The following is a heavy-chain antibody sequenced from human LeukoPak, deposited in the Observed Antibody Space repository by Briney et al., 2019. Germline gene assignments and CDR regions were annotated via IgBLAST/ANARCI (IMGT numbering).Heavy chain of an antibody. Sequence: PSETLSLTCAVYGGSFSGYYWSWIRQPPGKGLEWIGEINHSGSTNYNPSLKSRVTISVGTSKNQFSLKLSSVTAADTAVYYCARTNREDIVVVVAALRYYYYYYMDVWGKGTTVTISS. J-gene: IGHJ6*03. V-gene: IGHV4-34*01. CDR1: GGSFSGYY. CDR3: ARTNREDIVVVVAALRYYYYYYMDV. D-gene: IGHD2-15*01. CDR2: INHSGST.